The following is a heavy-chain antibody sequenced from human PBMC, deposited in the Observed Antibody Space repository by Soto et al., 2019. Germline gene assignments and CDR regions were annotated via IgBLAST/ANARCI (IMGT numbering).Heavy chain of an antibody. V-gene: IGHV3-30*18. Sequence: QVQLVESGGGVVQPGRSLRLSCAASGFTFSSYGMHWVRQAPGKGLEWVAVISYDGSDKYYADSLKGRFTISRDNSKNTLYLQMNSLRAEDTAVYYCAKDPVVLMVYTIPYFDSWGQGTLVTVSS. CDR2: ISYDGSDK. CDR3: AKDPVVLMVYTIPYFDS. J-gene: IGHJ4*02. CDR1: GFTFSSYG. D-gene: IGHD2-8*01.